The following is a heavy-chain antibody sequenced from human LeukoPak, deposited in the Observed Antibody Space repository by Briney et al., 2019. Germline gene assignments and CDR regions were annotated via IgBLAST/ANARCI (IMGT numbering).Heavy chain of an antibody. CDR3: AREWDYGDSVLDS. CDR1: GFTFSSYV. Sequence: GGSLRLSCAASGFTFSSYVMHWVRQAPGKGLEWVAVISYDGSNKYYADSVKGRFSISRDDSRDTLYVLMNSLRAEDTAVYYCAREWDYGDSVLDSWGQGTLVTVSS. V-gene: IGHV3-30-3*01. D-gene: IGHD4-17*01. J-gene: IGHJ4*02. CDR2: ISYDGSNK.